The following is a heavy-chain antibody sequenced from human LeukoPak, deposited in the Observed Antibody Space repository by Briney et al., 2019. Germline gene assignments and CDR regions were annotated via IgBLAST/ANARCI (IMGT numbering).Heavy chain of an antibody. CDR1: GFTFDDYA. CDR3: AKGPSLGELSCFDY. CDR2: ISWNSGSI. Sequence: PGGSLRLSCAASGFTFDDYAMHWVRQAPGKGLEWVSGISWNSGSIGYAGSVKGRFTISRDNAKNSLYLQMNSLRAEDTALYYCAKGPSLGELSCFDYWGQGTLVTVSS. D-gene: IGHD3-16*02. J-gene: IGHJ4*02. V-gene: IGHV3-9*01.